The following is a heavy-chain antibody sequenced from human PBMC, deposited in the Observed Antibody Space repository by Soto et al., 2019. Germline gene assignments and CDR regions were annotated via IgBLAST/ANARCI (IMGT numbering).Heavy chain of an antibody. J-gene: IGHJ4*02. CDR2: IYYSGST. V-gene: IGHV4-38-2*02. CDR1: GYSISSGYH. CDR3: ARGSHKLHSYDSSGFYHYVDY. D-gene: IGHD3-22*01. Sequence: PSETLSLTCTVSGYSISSGYHWGWLRQPPGKGLEWIGKIYYSGSTNYTPSLKSRVTISVDTSKNRFSLKLSSVTAADTAVYYCARGSHKLHSYDSSGFYHYVDYWGQGSLVTVSS.